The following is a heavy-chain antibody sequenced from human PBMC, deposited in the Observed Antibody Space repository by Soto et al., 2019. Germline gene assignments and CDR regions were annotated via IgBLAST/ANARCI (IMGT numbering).Heavy chain of an antibody. CDR2: MNPNSGNT. CDR1: GYTFTSYD. V-gene: IGHV1-8*01. CDR3: ARAGGGFLEWLLSDGMDV. J-gene: IGHJ6*02. Sequence: ASVKVSCKASGYTFTSYDINWVRQATGQGLEWMGWMNPNSGNTGYAQKFQGRVTMTRNTSISTAYMELSSLRSEDTAVYYCARAGGGFLEWLLSDGMDVWGQGTTVTAP. D-gene: IGHD3-3*01.